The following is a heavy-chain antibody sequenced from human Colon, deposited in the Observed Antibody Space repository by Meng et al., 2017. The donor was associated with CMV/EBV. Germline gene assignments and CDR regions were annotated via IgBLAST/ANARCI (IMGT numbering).Heavy chain of an antibody. Sequence: SQTRSLTGEVYDGSLSGYYWSWIRQPPGKGLERIGEINYSGVTTYNPSLKGRVTISRDTSKNQSSLKLSSVTAADTAVYYCARRSGLRALDLWGPGTMVTVSS. CDR2: INYSGVT. CDR1: DGSLSGYY. J-gene: IGHJ3*01. V-gene: IGHV4-34*01. CDR3: ARRSGLRALDL.